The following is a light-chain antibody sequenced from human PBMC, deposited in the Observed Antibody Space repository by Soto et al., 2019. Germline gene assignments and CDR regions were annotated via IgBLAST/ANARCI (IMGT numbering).Light chain of an antibody. V-gene: IGLV2-14*03. J-gene: IGLJ1*01. CDR3: SSWTSGATYV. CDR1: SSDVGAYNY. Sequence: QSVLTQPASVSGSPGQSITISCAGTSSDVGAYNYVSWYQHHPGKAPKLMIYDVNNRPSGDSNRFSGSKSGNTASLTIPGLQAEDEADYYCSSWTSGATYVSGSGTKVTVL. CDR2: DVN.